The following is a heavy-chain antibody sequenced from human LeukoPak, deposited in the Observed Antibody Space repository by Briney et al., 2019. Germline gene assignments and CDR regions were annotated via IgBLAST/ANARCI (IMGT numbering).Heavy chain of an antibody. Sequence: PSETLSLTCTVSGGSIGRFHWSWIRQIPGKGLDHIGYIYYNGNTNYNPSLKSRVTMSVDASKNQFSLNVTSVTAADTAVYYCARGGNHGDYMFFDYWGQGTLVTVSS. D-gene: IGHD4-17*01. CDR3: ARGGNHGDYMFFDY. J-gene: IGHJ4*02. CDR1: GGSIGRFH. V-gene: IGHV4-59*01. CDR2: IYYNGNT.